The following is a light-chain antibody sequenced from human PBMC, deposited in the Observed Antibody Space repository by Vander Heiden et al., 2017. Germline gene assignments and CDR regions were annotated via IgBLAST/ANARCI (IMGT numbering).Light chain of an antibody. CDR2: SSD. J-gene: IGLJ3*02. V-gene: IGLV1-44*01. CDR1: SPTIGSQS. CDR3: AAWDDSLNAVV. Sequence: QSVLTQPPSASGTPGQRVTITCSGSSPTIGSQSVTWYQQVQGTAPKRLIYSSDQRPSGVPDRFPGSKSGTSASLAISGLQSEDEADYHCAAWDDSLNAVVVGGGTKLTVL.